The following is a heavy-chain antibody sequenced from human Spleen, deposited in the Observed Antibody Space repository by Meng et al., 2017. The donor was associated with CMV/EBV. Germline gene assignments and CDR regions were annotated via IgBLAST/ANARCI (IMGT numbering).Heavy chain of an antibody. CDR3: ARDPRL. Sequence: GESLKISCAASGFTFSSYAMHWVRQAPGKGLEWVAVISYDGSNKYYADSVKGRFTISRDNSKNTLYRQMNSLRAEDTAVYYCARDPRLWGQGTLVTVSS. CDR2: ISYDGSNK. CDR1: GFTFSSYA. V-gene: IGHV3-30*04. J-gene: IGHJ4*02.